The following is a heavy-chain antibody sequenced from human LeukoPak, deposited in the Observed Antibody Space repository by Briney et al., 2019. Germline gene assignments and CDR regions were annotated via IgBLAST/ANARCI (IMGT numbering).Heavy chain of an antibody. CDR2: IDSDGSGT. J-gene: IGHJ4*02. V-gene: IGHV3-74*01. D-gene: IGHD1/OR15-1a*01. CDR3: STVEHF. Sequence: GGSLRLSCSASGLTLSGSWMNWVRKIPGKGLVWVSRIDSDGSGTSYADSVKGRFTISRDDVKNMLYLQMNSLRVEDTGLYYCSTVEHFWGQGTLVTVSS. CDR1: GLTLSGSW.